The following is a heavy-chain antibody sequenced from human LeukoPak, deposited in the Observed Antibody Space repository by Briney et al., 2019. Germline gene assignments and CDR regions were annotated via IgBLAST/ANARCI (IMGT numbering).Heavy chain of an antibody. CDR1: GFTFSNHW. CDR2: IHPDGSQT. Sequence: PGGSLRLSCAASGFTFSNHWMTWVRQAPGKGLEWVAHIHPDGSQTQYVDSVRGRFTISRDNAKNSLYLQMNSLRAEDTALYYCVRDMGWSHFDSWGRGILLTVSS. J-gene: IGHJ4*02. D-gene: IGHD3-3*01. CDR3: VRDMGWSHFDS. V-gene: IGHV3-7*03.